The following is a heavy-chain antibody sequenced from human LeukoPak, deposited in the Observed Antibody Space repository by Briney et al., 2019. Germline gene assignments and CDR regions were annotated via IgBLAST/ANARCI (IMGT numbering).Heavy chain of an antibody. D-gene: IGHD3-22*01. CDR3: ARDSEAYDSSGYYYNYYYYYGMDV. J-gene: IGHJ6*02. Sequence: ASVKLSCKASGYTFPSYYMHWVRQAPGQGLEWMGIINPSGGSTSYAQKFQGRVTMTRDTSTSTVYMELSSLRSEDTAVYYCARDSEAYDSSGYYYNYYYYYGMDVWGQGTTVTVSS. V-gene: IGHV1-46*01. CDR2: INPSGGST. CDR1: GYTFPSYY.